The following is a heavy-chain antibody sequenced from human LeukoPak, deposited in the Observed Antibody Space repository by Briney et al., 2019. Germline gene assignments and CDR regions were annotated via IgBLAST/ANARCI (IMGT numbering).Heavy chain of an antibody. CDR1: GGTFSSYA. J-gene: IGHJ5*02. CDR2: IIPIIGIA. V-gene: IGHV1-69*04. D-gene: IGHD6-19*01. Sequence: SVKVSCKASGGTFSSYAFNWVRQAPGQGLEWMGRIIPIIGIANYAQKFQGRVTITADKSTSIVYMELSSLRSEDMAVYFCARVTHNSGWYGVFDPWGQGTLVTVSS. CDR3: ARVTHNSGWYGVFDP.